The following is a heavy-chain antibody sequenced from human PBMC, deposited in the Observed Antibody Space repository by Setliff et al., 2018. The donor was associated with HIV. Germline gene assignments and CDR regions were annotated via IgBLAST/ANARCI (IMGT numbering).Heavy chain of an antibody. CDR1: GGSISSSTW. CDR3: ARSAVVVPADYNFWSGYPTAHAFDI. V-gene: IGHV4-4*02. D-gene: IGHD3-3*01. CDR2: IYHNGST. Sequence: SETLSLTCAVSGGSISSSTWWSWVRQPPGKGLEWIGEIYHNGSTNYNPSLKSRVTISVDKSKNQFSLKLSSVTAADTAVYYCARSAVVVPADYNFWSGYPTAHAFDIWGQGTMVTVSS. J-gene: IGHJ3*02.